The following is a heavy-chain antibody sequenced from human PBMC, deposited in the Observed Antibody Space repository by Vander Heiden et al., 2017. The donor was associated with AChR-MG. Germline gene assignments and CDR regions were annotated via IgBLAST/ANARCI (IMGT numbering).Heavy chain of an antibody. CDR3: ASVKGSGWYRDAFDI. J-gene: IGHJ3*02. D-gene: IGHD6-19*01. CDR1: GGSISSYY. CDR2: IYTSGST. Sequence: QVQLQESGPGLVKPSETLSLTCTVSGGSISSYYWSWIRQPAGKGLEWIGRIYTSGSTNYNPSLKSRVTMSVDTSKNQFSLKLSSVTAADTAVYYCASVKGSGWYRDAFDIWGQGTMVTVSS. V-gene: IGHV4-4*07.